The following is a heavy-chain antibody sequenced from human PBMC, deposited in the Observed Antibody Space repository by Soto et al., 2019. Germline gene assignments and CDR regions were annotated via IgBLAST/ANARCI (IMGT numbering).Heavy chain of an antibody. J-gene: IGHJ3*02. CDR1: GFTFDDYA. CDR3: ARVGAARAFDI. Sequence: PGGSLRLSCAASGFTFDDYAMHWVRQAPGKGLEWVSGISWNSGSIGYADSVKGRFTISRDNAKNSLYLQMNSLRAEDSAVYYCARVGAARAFDIWGQGTMVTVSS. V-gene: IGHV3-9*01. D-gene: IGHD6-6*01. CDR2: ISWNSGSI.